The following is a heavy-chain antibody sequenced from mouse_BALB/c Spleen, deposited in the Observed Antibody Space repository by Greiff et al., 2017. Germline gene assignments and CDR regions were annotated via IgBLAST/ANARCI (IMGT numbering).Heavy chain of an antibody. J-gene: IGHJ2*01. V-gene: IGHV1-87*01. Sequence: QVQLQQSGAELARPGASVKLSCKASGYTFTSYWMQWVKQRPGQGLEWIGAIYPGDGDTRYTQKFKGKATLTADKSSSTAYMQLSSLASEDSAVYYCARSGTATSFDYWGQGTTLTVSS. CDR2: IYPGDGDT. CDR3: ARSGTATSFDY. D-gene: IGHD1-2*01. CDR1: GYTFTSYW.